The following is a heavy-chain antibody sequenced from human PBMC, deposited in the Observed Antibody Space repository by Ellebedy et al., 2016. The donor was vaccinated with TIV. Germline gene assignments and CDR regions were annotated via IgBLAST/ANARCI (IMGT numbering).Heavy chain of an antibody. V-gene: IGHV4-31*11. CDR2: IYYTGNT. J-gene: IGHJ4*02. CDR3: ARVGYYYGTSYYFDN. CDR1: DDSISGSGYY. Sequence: MPSETLSLTCAVSDDSISGSGYYWSWLRQLPGTGLEWIGFIYYTGNTYYKPSLESRLTVSVDTSKNQFSLKLKSVTAADTAVYFFARVGYYYGTSYYFDNWGQGTLVTVSS. D-gene: IGHD3-22*01.